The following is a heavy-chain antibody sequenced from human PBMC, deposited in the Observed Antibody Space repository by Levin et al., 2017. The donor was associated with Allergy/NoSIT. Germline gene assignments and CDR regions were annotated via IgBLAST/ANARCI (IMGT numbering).Heavy chain of an antibody. V-gene: IGHV3-30*04. Sequence: PGGSLRLSCAASGFTFSSYAMHWVRQAPGKGLEWVAVISYDGSNKYYADSVKGRFTISRDNSKNTLYLQMNSLRAEDTAVYYCARDSAMAGFIWYFDLWGRGTLVTVSS. CDR2: ISYDGSNK. CDR1: GFTFSSYA. J-gene: IGHJ2*01. CDR3: ARDSAMAGFIWYFDL. D-gene: IGHD5-24*01.